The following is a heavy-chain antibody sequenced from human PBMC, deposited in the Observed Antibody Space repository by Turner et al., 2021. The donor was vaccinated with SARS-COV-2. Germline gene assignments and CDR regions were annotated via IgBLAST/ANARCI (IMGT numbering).Heavy chain of an antibody. CDR3: ARSPTAPGYYYDSSGYYTPYYFDY. V-gene: IGHV3-21*01. CDR2: ISSSSSYI. J-gene: IGHJ4*02. CDR1: GFTFSSYS. Sequence: EVQLVESGGGLVKPGGSLRLSCAASGFTFSSYSMNWVRQAPGKGLEWVSSISSSSSYIYYADSVKGRFTISRDNAKNSLYLQMNSLRGEDTAVYYCARSPTAPGYYYDSSGYYTPYYFDYWGQGTLVTVSS. D-gene: IGHD3-22*01.